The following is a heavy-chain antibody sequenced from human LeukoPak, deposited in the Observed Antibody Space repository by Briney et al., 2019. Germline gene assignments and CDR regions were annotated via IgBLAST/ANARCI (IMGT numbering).Heavy chain of an antibody. CDR3: ARMLISSGYYVDC. D-gene: IGHD3-22*01. Sequence: PGGSLGLSCAASGFTVSSNYMSWVRQAPGKGLEWVSVIYSGGTTYYADSVKGRFTISRDDSRNTLYLQMNSLGAEDTAVYYCARMLISSGYYVDCWGQGTLVTVSS. CDR2: IYSGGTT. CDR1: GFTVSSNY. V-gene: IGHV3-53*01. J-gene: IGHJ4*02.